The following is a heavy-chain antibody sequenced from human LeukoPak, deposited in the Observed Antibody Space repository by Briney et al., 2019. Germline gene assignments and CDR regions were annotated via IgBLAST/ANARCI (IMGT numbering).Heavy chain of an antibody. CDR3: ARDQEYSRDAFDI. V-gene: IGHV3-21*01. D-gene: IGHD6-6*01. CDR2: ISSSSSYI. Sequence: GGSLRLSCAASGFTFSSYSMNWVRQAPGKGLEWVSSISSSSSYIYCADSVKGRFTISRDNAKNSLYLQMNSLRAEDTAVYYCARDQEYSRDAFDIWGQGTMVTVSS. CDR1: GFTFSSYS. J-gene: IGHJ3*02.